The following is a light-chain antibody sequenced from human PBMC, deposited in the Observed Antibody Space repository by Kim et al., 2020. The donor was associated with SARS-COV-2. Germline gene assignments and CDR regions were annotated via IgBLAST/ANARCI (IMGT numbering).Light chain of an antibody. CDR1: SGHSSYA. J-gene: IGLJ3*02. CDR3: QTWGTGLWV. Sequence: QPVLTQSPSASASLGASVKLTCTLSSGHSSYAIAWHQQQPEKGPRYLMKLNSDGSHSKGDGIPDRFSGSSSGAERYLTISSLQSEDEADYYCQTWGTGLWVFGGGTQLT. CDR2: LNSDGSH. V-gene: IGLV4-69*01.